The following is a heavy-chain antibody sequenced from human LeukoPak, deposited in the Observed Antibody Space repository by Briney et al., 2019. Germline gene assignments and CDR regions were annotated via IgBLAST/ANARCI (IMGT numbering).Heavy chain of an antibody. V-gene: IGHV4-38-2*02. Sequence: PSETLSLTCNVSGYSISSGYYWGWIRQPPGKGLEWTATISHTGSTYYNPSLKSRVIISEDTSKNQFSLKLSSVTAADTAVYYCARLGVIGRTFDYWGQGTLVTVSS. D-gene: IGHD2-21*01. CDR3: ARLGVIGRTFDY. CDR1: GYSISSGYY. CDR2: ISHTGST. J-gene: IGHJ4*02.